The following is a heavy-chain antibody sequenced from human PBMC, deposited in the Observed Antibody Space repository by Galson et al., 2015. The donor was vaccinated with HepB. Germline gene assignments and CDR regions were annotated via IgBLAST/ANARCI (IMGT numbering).Heavy chain of an antibody. V-gene: IGHV7-4-1*02. Sequence: SVKVSCKASGYTFTSYAMNWVRQAPGQGLEWMGWINTNTGNPTYAQGFTGRFVFSLDTSVSTAYLQISSLKAEDTAVYYCARDLWFGELPTPYYYYYGMDVWGQGTTVTVSS. J-gene: IGHJ6*02. CDR3: ARDLWFGELPTPYYYYYGMDV. CDR2: INTNTGNP. CDR1: GYTFTSYA. D-gene: IGHD3-10*01.